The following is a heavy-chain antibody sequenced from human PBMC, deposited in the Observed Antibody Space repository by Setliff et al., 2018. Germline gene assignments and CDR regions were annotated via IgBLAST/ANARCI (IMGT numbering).Heavy chain of an antibody. D-gene: IGHD3-22*01. Sequence: PSETLSLTCSVSGGSISSSIYYWSWVRQSPGKGLEWIGFVHFGGDTNYNPSLKSRVTMSADTPNNQFSLNLSSVTAADTAVFYCARLSGYYFDYWGQGTLVTVSS. V-gene: IGHV4-61*05. CDR2: VHFGGDT. CDR3: ARLSGYYFDY. CDR1: GGSISSSIYY. J-gene: IGHJ4*02.